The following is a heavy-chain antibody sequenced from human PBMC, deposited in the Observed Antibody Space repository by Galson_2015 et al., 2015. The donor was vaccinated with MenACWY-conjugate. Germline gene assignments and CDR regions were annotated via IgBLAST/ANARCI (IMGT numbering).Heavy chain of an antibody. D-gene: IGHD6-13*01. Sequence: LRLSCAASGFTFDDYGMSWVRQAPGKGLEWVSGINWNGGSTGYADSVKGRFTVSRDNAKNSLYLQMNSLRAEDTALYYCARDFISSKDQPSPDYWGQGTLVTVSS. V-gene: IGHV3-20*04. CDR3: ARDFISSKDQPSPDY. CDR2: INWNGGST. CDR1: GFTFDDYG. J-gene: IGHJ4*02.